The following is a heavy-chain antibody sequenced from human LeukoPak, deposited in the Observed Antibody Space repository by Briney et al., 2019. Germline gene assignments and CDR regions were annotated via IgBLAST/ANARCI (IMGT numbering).Heavy chain of an antibody. CDR1: GGSFSGYY. V-gene: IGHV4-34*01. CDR3: ARDRLESSPAGYMDV. Sequence: SETLSLTCAVYGGSFSGYYWSWIRQPPGKGLEWIGEINHSGSTNYNPSLKSRVTISVDTSKNQFSLKLSSVTAADTAVYYCARDRLESSPAGYMDVWGKGTTVTVSS. D-gene: IGHD3-3*01. J-gene: IGHJ6*03. CDR2: INHSGST.